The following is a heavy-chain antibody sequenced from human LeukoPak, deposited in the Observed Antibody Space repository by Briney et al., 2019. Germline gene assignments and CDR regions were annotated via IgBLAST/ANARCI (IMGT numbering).Heavy chain of an antibody. J-gene: IGHJ4*02. Sequence: GGSLRLSCAASGFTFSSYWMSWVRQARGKGLEWVANIKKDGSEKYYVDSVKGRFTISRDNAKKSLYLQMNSLRAEDTAVYYCAKDNGAIAVAGTYFDYWGQGTLVTVSS. CDR3: AKDNGAIAVAGTYFDY. CDR1: GFTFSSYW. V-gene: IGHV3-7*01. D-gene: IGHD6-19*01. CDR2: IKKDGSEK.